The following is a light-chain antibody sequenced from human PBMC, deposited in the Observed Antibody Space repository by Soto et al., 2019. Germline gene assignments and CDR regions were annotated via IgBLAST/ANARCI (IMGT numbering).Light chain of an antibody. Sequence: DIQMTQSPSTLSGSVGDRVTITCRASQTISSWLAWYQQKPGKAPKLLIYKASTLKSGVPSRFSGGGSGTEFTHTISSLQSDDFATYYCQHYNSYSEAFGQGTKVELK. J-gene: IGKJ1*01. CDR1: QTISSW. V-gene: IGKV1-5*03. CDR3: QHYNSYSEA. CDR2: KAS.